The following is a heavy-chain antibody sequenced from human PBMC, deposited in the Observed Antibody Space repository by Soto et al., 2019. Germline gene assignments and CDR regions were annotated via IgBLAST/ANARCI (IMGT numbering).Heavy chain of an antibody. J-gene: IGHJ6*02. CDR2: INHSGST. CDR3: ARDFRVWGVIIGGYYYYGMDV. V-gene: IGHV4-34*01. Sequence: QVQLQQWGAGLLKPSETLSLTCAVYGGSFSGYYWSWIRQPPGKGLEWIGEINHSGSTNYNPSLKSRVTISVDTSKNQFSLKLSSVTAADTAVYYCARDFRVWGVIIGGYYYYGMDVWGQGTTVTVSS. CDR1: GGSFSGYY. D-gene: IGHD3-10*01.